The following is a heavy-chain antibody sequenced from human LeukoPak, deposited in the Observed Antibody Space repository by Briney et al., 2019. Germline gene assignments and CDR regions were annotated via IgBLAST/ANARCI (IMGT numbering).Heavy chain of an antibody. Sequence: PGGSLRLSCAASGFTFSDYNMHWVRQAPGQGLEWVSLTSYDGSNKYYAVSVKGRFTISRDNTKNTLYLQMNSLRTEDTAVYYCARDMGYTFGHAFDYWGQGTLVTVSS. CDR3: ARDMGYTFGHAFDY. V-gene: IGHV3-30-3*01. CDR2: TSYDGSNK. CDR1: GFTFSDYN. D-gene: IGHD5-18*01. J-gene: IGHJ4*02.